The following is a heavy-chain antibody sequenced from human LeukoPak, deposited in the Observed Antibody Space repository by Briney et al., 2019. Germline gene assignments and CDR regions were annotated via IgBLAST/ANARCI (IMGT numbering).Heavy chain of an antibody. CDR1: GGSISSYY. CDR2: IYTSGST. CDR3: AREEYDFWSGRNWFDP. D-gene: IGHD3-3*01. V-gene: IGHV4-4*07. Sequence: SETLSLTCTVSGGSISSYYWSWIRQPAGKGLEWIGRIYTSGSTNYNPSLKSRVTMSVDTSKNQFSLKLSSVTAADTAVYYCAREEYDFWSGRNWFDPWGQGTLVTVSS. J-gene: IGHJ5*02.